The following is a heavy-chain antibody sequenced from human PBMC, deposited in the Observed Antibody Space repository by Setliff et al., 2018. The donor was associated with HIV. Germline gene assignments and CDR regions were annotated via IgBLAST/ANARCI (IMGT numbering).Heavy chain of an antibody. V-gene: IGHV3-30*18. D-gene: IGHD4-17*01. CDR2: ISYHERDT. CDR1: GFTFSNYG. J-gene: IGHJ4*02. CDR3: TKPTTVVTSYYFDS. Sequence: GVLRLSCGASGFTFSNYGMQWVRQAPGKGLEWVAIISYHERDTFYADSVKGRFTISRDNSKNMLYLQMNSLRTEDTAVYYCTKPTTVVTSYYFDSWGQGTQVTVSS.